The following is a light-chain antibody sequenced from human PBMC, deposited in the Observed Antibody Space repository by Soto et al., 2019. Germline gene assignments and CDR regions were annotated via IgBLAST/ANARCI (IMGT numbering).Light chain of an antibody. Sequence: EIVLTQSPGTLSLSPGERATLSCWASQSVSSTFLAWFQQTPGQAPRLLIYGASTRATGIPDRFSGSGSGTDFTLTINRLEPEDSAVYYCQQFGTSPLWTFGQGTKVEIK. CDR1: QSVSSTF. J-gene: IGKJ1*01. CDR2: GAS. V-gene: IGKV3-20*01. CDR3: QQFGTSPLWT.